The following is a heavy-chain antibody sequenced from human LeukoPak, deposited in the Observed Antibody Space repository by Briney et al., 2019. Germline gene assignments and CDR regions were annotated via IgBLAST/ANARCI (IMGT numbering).Heavy chain of an antibody. CDR1: GGTFSSYA. Sequence: GASVKVSCKASGGTFSSYAISWVRQAPGQGLEWMGGIIPIFGTANYAQKFQGRVTITADESTSTAYMELSSLRSEDTAVYYCATRVRDDYGDYGSHWFDPWGQGTLVPVSS. CDR2: IIPIFGTA. D-gene: IGHD4-17*01. V-gene: IGHV1-69*13. J-gene: IGHJ5*02. CDR3: ATRVRDDYGDYGSHWFDP.